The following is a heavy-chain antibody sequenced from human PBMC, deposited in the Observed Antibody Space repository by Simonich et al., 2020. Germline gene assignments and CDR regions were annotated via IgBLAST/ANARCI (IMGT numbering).Heavy chain of an antibody. Sequence: QVQLQQWGAGLLKPSETLSLTCAVYGGSFSGYYWSGIRQPPGKGLEWIGEINHSGRTNYNPSLKSQVPISGDTSKNQFSLKLSSVTAADTAVYYCARGKGWKNAFDIWGQGTMVTVSS. CDR2: INHSGRT. D-gene: IGHD1-1*01. CDR3: ARGKGWKNAFDI. V-gene: IGHV4-34*01. J-gene: IGHJ3*02. CDR1: GGSFSGYY.